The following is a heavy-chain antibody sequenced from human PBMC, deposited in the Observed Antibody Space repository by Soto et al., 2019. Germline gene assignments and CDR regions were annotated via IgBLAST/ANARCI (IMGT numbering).Heavy chain of an antibody. V-gene: IGHV3-53*02. CDR3: AGEVGSGGWYYYYFGMDE. CDR1: GLTVRSNY. Sequence: EVQLVETGGGLIQPGGSLRLSCAASGLTVRSNYMSWVRQAPGKGLEWVSLIFSGGSTYYADSVKGRFTISRDNSKNMVYLQMNSLRAEDTAVYYCAGEVGSGGWYYYYFGMDEWGQGTTVTVSS. CDR2: IFSGGST. J-gene: IGHJ6*02. D-gene: IGHD6-19*01.